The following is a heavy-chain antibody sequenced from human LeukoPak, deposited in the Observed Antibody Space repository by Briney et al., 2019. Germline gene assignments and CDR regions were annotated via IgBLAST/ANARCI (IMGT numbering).Heavy chain of an antibody. CDR2: INHRGST. V-gene: IGHV4-34*01. D-gene: IGHD1-14*01. J-gene: IGHJ3*02. CDR1: GGSFSGHH. Sequence: SETLSLTCAVYGGSFSGHHWSWIRQPPGKGLEWIGEINHRGSTNYNPSLKSRVTISVDTSKNQFSLKLSSVTAADTAVYYCARLNLPALRGAFDIWGQGTMVTVSS. CDR3: ARLNLPALRGAFDI.